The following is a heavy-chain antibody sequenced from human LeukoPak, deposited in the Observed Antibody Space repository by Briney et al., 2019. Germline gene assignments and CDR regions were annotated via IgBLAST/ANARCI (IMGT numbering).Heavy chain of an antibody. CDR1: GGTFSDYY. CDR3: ARAGYTSTWHGSNWFDP. J-gene: IGHJ5*02. Sequence: SETLSLTCSIYGGTFSDYYWNWIRQPPGEGLEWIGEIDHNGGTNYNPSLKSRVTMSLDTSKNQFSLKLTSVIAADTAVYYCARAGYTSTWHGSNWFDPWGQGSLVTVSS. CDR2: IDHNGGT. V-gene: IGHV4-34*01. D-gene: IGHD2-2*02.